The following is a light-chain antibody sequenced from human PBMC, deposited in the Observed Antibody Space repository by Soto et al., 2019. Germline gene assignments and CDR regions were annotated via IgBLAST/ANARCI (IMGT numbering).Light chain of an antibody. CDR3: QQYDSSWGT. CDR1: QSLLHSNGYNY. Sequence: DIVMTQSPLSLPVTPGEPASISCRSSQSLLHSNGYNYLDWYLQKPGQSPQLLIYLGSNRASGVPDRFSGSGSGTAFTLTISRLEPEDFAVYYCQQYDSSWGTFGQGTKLEIK. V-gene: IGKV2-28*01. CDR2: LGS. J-gene: IGKJ2*01.